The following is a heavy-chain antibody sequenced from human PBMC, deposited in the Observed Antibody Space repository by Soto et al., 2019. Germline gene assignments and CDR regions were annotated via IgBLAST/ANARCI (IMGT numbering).Heavy chain of an antibody. V-gene: IGHV1-18*04. D-gene: IGHD3-10*01. CDR1: GYTFITHG. CDR3: ARDREVGRGVVASCRGMDV. Sequence: QVELVQSGPELRKPGASVKGSCKASGYTFITHGFSWVRHAPGQGLEWMGWVNSYNRNTHYGQKFQGRLTLTTDTSTSTAYMELMSLRPDDTAIYYCARDREVGRGVVASCRGMDVWGQGTTVAVSS. CDR2: VNSYNRNT. J-gene: IGHJ6*02.